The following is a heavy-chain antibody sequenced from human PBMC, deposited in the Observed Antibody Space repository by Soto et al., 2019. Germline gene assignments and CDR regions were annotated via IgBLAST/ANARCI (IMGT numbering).Heavy chain of an antibody. V-gene: IGHV4-59*01. CDR3: ARGCYDSSGYYP. CDR2: IYYSGST. Sequence: SETLSLTCTVSGGSISSYYWSWIRQPPGKGLEWIGYIYYSGSTNYNPSLKSRVTISVDTSKNQCSLKLNSVTAADTAVYYCARGCYDSSGYYPWGQGTLVTVSS. J-gene: IGHJ5*02. D-gene: IGHD3-22*01. CDR1: GGSISSYY.